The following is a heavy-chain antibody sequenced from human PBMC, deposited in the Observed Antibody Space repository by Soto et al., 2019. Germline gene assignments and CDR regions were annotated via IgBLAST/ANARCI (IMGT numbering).Heavy chain of an antibody. CDR2: IGAKGDAT. D-gene: IGHD2-21*02. Sequence: GGSLRLSCAATGFTLRTNGMSWVRQAPGKGLEYVSAIGAKGDATYADSVKGRFSISRDNSKNSLFLQMTNVTFEDTATYFCVKVDWYSVDCWGQGALVTVSS. V-gene: IGHV3-64D*06. CDR3: VKVDWYSVDC. J-gene: IGHJ4*02. CDR1: GFTLRTNG.